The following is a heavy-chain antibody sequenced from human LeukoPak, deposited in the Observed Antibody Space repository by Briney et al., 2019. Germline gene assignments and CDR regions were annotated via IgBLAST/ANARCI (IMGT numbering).Heavy chain of an antibody. CDR3: ASGYCSGGSCYSADY. CDR2: IIPIFGTA. CDR1: GYTFTNYT. J-gene: IGHJ4*02. V-gene: IGHV1-69*13. Sequence: GASVKVSCKASGYTFTNYTINWVRLAPGQGLEWMGGIIPIFGTANYAQKFQGRVTITADESTSTAYMELSSLRSEDTAVYYCASGYCSGGSCYSADYWGQGTLVTVSS. D-gene: IGHD2-15*01.